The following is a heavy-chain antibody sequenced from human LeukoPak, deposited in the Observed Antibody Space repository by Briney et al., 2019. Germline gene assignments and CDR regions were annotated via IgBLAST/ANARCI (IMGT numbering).Heavy chain of an antibody. CDR1: GSTFSSYW. D-gene: IGHD6-19*01. CDR2: IDPNGRYT. Sequence: PGGSLRLSCAASGSTFSSYWMHWVRQAPGKGLVSVSRIDPNGRYTSYADSVKGRFTISRDNAKNTLYLQMNTLGAEDTALYYCVRGSTDWNGMDVWGQGTTVTVSS. CDR3: VRGSTDWNGMDV. V-gene: IGHV3-74*01. J-gene: IGHJ6*02.